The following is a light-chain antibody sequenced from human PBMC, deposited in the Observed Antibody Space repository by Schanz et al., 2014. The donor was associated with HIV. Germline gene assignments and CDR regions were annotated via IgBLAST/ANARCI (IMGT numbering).Light chain of an antibody. CDR1: QAIGTW. Sequence: DIQMTQSPSTLSASVGDRVSLTCRASQAIGTWLAWYQQKPGRAPKLLISEASSLETGVPSRFSGSGSGTEFTLTIYSLQPDDFATYYCQQYNDNSGTFGRGTKLEFK. J-gene: IGKJ2*01. CDR3: QQYNDNSGT. V-gene: IGKV1-5*03. CDR2: EAS.